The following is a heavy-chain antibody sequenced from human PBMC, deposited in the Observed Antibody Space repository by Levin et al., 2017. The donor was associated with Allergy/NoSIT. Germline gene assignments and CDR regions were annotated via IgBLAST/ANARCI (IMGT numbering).Heavy chain of an antibody. CDR3: TRTIVVVVAATGDYFDY. J-gene: IGHJ4*02. Sequence: GESLKISCTASGFTFGDYAMSWFRQAPGKGLEWVGFIRSKAYGGTTEYAASVKGRFTISRDDSKSIAYLQMNSLKTEDTAVYYCTRTIVVVVAATGDYFDYWGQGTLVTVSS. CDR1: GFTFGDYA. V-gene: IGHV3-49*03. D-gene: IGHD2-15*01. CDR2: IRSKAYGGTT.